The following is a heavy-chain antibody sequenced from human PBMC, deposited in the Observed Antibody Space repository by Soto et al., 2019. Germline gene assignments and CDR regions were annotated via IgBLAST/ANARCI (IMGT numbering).Heavy chain of an antibody. J-gene: IGHJ4*02. V-gene: IGHV4-39*01. Sequence: QLQLQESGPGLVKPSETLSLTCTVSGGSISSSSYYWGWIRQPPGKGLEWIGSIYYSGSTYYHPSLKSRVAISVDTSKNQFSLKLSSVTAADTAVYYCARQTTVVTPSAFDSWGQGTLVTVSS. CDR3: ARQTTVVTPSAFDS. CDR2: IYYSGST. D-gene: IGHD4-17*01. CDR1: GGSISSSSYY.